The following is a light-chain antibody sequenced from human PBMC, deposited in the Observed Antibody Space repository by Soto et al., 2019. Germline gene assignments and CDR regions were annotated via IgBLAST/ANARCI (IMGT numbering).Light chain of an antibody. J-gene: IGKJ4*01. CDR1: QSISSY. V-gene: IGKV1-39*01. Sequence: DIQQTLSPSSLSASVRDRVTITCRASQSISSYLNWYQQKPGKAPKLLIYAASSLQSGFPSRFSGSGSGTDFILTINSLQPEDFATYYCQQSFSAPLTFGGRTNVDI. CDR2: AAS. CDR3: QQSFSAPLT.